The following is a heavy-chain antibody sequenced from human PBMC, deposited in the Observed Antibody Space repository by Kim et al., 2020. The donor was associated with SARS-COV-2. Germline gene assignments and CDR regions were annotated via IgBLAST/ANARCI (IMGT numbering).Heavy chain of an antibody. CDR2: ISGSGGST. Sequence: GGSLRLSCAASGFTFSSYAMSWVRQAPGKGLEWVSAISGSGGSTYYADSVKGRFTISRDNSKNTLYLQMNSLRAEDTAVYYCAKDLSLVNDIVATLELWGRGTLVTVSS. D-gene: IGHD5-12*01. CDR3: AKDLSLVNDIVATLEL. CDR1: GFTFSSYA. V-gene: IGHV3-23*01. J-gene: IGHJ2*01.